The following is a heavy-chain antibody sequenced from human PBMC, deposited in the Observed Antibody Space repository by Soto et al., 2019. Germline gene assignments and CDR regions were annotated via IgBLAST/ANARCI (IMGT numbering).Heavy chain of an antibody. Sequence: PGGSLRLSCAASGFTFSSYSMNWVRQAPGKGLEWVSSISSSSSYIYYADSVKGRFTIARDNAKNSLYLQMNSLRAEDTAVYYCARGLRGGYSGYDKNSYYFGYWGQGTLVTVS. CDR2: ISSSSSYI. CDR3: ARGLRGGYSGYDKNSYYFGY. CDR1: GFTFSSYS. D-gene: IGHD5-12*01. J-gene: IGHJ4*02. V-gene: IGHV3-21*01.